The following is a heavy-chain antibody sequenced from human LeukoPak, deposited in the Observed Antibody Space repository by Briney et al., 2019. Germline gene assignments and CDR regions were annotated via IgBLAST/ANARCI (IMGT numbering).Heavy chain of an antibody. CDR2: IYYTGST. D-gene: IGHD5-12*01. J-gene: IGHJ2*01. CDR3: ARAGYGASVGLYFDL. CDR1: GGSISSSSYY. Sequence: SETQSLTCTVSGGSISSSSYYWGWIRQPPGEGLQWIGTIYYTGSTYYNPSLKSRITISVDTSKNQFSLKLSSVTAAETAVYYCARAGYGASVGLYFDLWGRGTLVTVSS. V-gene: IGHV4-39*01.